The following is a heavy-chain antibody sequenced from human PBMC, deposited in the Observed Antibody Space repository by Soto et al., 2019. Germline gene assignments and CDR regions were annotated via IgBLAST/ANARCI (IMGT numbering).Heavy chain of an antibody. J-gene: IGHJ4*02. CDR1: GGSISSSSYY. CDR2: IYYSGST. V-gene: IGHV4-39*01. CDR3: ARTYSSRYYFDY. Sequence: SETLSLTCTVSGGSISSSSYYWGWIRQPPGKGLEWIGSIYYSGSTYYNPSLKSRVTISVDTSKNQFSLKLSSVTAADTAVYYCARTYSSRYYFDYWGQGTLVTVSS. D-gene: IGHD6-13*01.